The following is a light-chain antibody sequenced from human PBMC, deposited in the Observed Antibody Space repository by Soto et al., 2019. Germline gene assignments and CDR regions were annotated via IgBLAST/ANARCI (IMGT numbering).Light chain of an antibody. V-gene: IGKV1-39*01. J-gene: IGKJ4*01. CDR1: QSISSY. CDR2: AAS. CDR3: QQSYSTPQIT. Sequence: DIHITQSPSSLSVSVGDRVTITCRASQSISSYLNWYQQKPGKAPKLLIYAASSLQSGVPSRFSGSGSGTDFTLTISSLQPEDFATYYCQQSYSTPQITFGGGTKVDIK.